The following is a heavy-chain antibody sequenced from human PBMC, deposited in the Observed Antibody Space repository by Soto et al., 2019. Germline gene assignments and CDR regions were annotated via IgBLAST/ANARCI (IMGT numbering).Heavy chain of an antibody. V-gene: IGHV3-23*01. Sequence: GGSLRLSCAASGFIPSTYAMSWVRQAPGKGLEWVSVISGSGTTTYYADSVKGRFTISRDNSKNTVYLQMNSLRADDTAVYYCARESANWNGPFAYWGQGTLVTVSS. CDR3: ARESANWNGPFAY. J-gene: IGHJ4*02. D-gene: IGHD1-1*01. CDR1: GFIPSTYA. CDR2: ISGSGTTT.